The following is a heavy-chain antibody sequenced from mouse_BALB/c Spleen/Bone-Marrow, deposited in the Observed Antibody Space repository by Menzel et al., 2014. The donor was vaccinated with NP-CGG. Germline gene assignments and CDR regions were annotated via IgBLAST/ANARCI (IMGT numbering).Heavy chain of an antibody. CDR2: IWSDGST. CDR1: GFSLTSYG. Sequence: VHLVESGPGLVAPSQSLSITCTISGFSLTSYGVHWVRQPPGKGLEWLVVIWSDGSTTYNSALKSRLGISKDNSKSQVFLKMNSLQTDDTAMYYCARHSGGNYGYAMDYWGQGTSVTISS. V-gene: IGHV2-6-1*01. D-gene: IGHD2-1*01. J-gene: IGHJ4*01. CDR3: ARHSGGNYGYAMDY.